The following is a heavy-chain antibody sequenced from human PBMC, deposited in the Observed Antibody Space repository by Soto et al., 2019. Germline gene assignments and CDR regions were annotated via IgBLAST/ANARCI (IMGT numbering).Heavy chain of an antibody. D-gene: IGHD6-6*01. CDR3: ARWIAARRGFGY. V-gene: IGHV4-39*01. J-gene: IGHJ4*02. CDR2: IYYSGST. CDR1: RSCC. Sequence: RSCCCSMISQPPGKGLEWIGSIYYSGSTYYNPSLKSRVTISIDTSKNQFSLKLSSVTAADTAVYYCARWIAARRGFGYWGQGTLVTVSS.